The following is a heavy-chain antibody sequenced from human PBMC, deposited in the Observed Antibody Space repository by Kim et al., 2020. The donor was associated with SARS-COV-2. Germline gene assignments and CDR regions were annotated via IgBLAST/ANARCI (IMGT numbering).Heavy chain of an antibody. CDR3: AKYSSNWFD. J-gene: IGHJ5*02. Sequence: GGSLRLSCAASGFTFGNFAMSLVRQAPGKGLEWVSGTGGRDGRTFYADSVKGRFIISRDNSQNTLYLQMNSLRGEDTAVYHCAKYSSNWFD. V-gene: IGHV3-23*01. CDR2: TGGRDGRT. CDR1: GFTFGNFA. D-gene: IGHD6-13*01.